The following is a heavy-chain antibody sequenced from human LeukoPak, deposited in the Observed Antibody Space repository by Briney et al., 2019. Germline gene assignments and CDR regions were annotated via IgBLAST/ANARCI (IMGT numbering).Heavy chain of an antibody. CDR2: IISSGSTI. J-gene: IGHJ4*02. CDR3: ARDPD. V-gene: IGHV3-48*04. CDR1: GFTFSSYS. Sequence: GGSLRLSCAASGFTFSSYSMNWVRQAPGKGLEWVSYIISSGSTIYYADSVKGRFTISRDNAKNSLYLQMNSLRAEDTAVYYCARDPDWGQGTLVTVSS.